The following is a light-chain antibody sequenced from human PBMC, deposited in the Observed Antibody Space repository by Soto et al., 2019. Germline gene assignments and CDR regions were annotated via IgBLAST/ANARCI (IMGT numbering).Light chain of an antibody. CDR3: QQRSVWPLT. V-gene: IGKV3-11*01. J-gene: IGKJ4*01. CDR2: DSS. CDR1: QSVSNY. Sequence: VLTQSPAILSLSPGERATLDCRASQSVSNYLAWYQQRPGQAPRLLIYDSSNRATGVPARFSASGSGTDIPLTISSLEPEDFAVYYCQQRSVWPLTFGGGTKVEIK.